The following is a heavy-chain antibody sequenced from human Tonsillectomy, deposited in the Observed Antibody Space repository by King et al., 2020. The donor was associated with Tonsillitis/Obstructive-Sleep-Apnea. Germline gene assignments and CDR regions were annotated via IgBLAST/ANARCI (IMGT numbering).Heavy chain of an antibody. J-gene: IGHJ5*02. CDR1: GYSFTSYW. CDR3: VRCRWDNGNYQGWFDP. Sequence: VQLVESGAEVKKPGESLRISCKGSGYSFTSYWITWVRQMPGKGLECMGRIDPSDSYTNYSPSFQGHVTISADKSISTAYLQWSSLKASDTAMYYCVRCRWDNGNYQGWFDPWGQGTLVTVSS. V-gene: IGHV5-10-1*03. D-gene: IGHD1-7*01. CDR2: IDPSDSYT.